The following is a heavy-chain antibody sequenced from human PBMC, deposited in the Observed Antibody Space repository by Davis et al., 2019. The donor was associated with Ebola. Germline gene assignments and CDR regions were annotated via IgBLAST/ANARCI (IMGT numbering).Heavy chain of an antibody. Sequence: GESLKISCKGSGYRFADYWIGWVRQMPGKGLEWMGIIYPADSDTRYSPSFQGQVTISADKSISTAYLQWSSLKASDTAMYYCARSLSFHWYFDLWGRGTLVTVSS. V-gene: IGHV5-51*01. CDR2: IYPADSDT. CDR3: ARSLSFHWYFDL. J-gene: IGHJ2*01. CDR1: GYRFADYW.